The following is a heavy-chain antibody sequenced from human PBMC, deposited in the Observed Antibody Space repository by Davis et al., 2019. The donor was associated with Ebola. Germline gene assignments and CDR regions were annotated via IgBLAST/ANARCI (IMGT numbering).Heavy chain of an antibody. J-gene: IGHJ4*02. CDR1: GGSISSHY. D-gene: IGHD2-15*01. Sequence: PGGSLRLSCTVSGGSISSHYWSWIRQPPGKGLEWIGYIYYSGSTNYNPSLKSRVTISVDTSKNQFSLKLSSVTAADTAVYYCARDGGYYFDYWGQGTLVTVSS. CDR2: IYYSGST. CDR3: ARDGGYYFDY. V-gene: IGHV4-59*11.